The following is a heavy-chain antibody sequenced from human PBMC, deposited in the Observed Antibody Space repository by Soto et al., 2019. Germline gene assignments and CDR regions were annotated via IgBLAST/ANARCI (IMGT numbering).Heavy chain of an antibody. V-gene: IGHV1-2*04. CDR1: GDTFSNHT. CDR2: IIPISGGT. CDR3: ARDLRSSSWYTYYYYGMDV. D-gene: IGHD6-13*01. Sequence: ASVKVSCKASGDTFSNHTISWVRQAPGQGLEWMGWIIPISGGTNYAQKFQGWVTMTRDTSISTAYMELSRLRSDDTAVYYCARDLRSSSWYTYYYYGMDVWGQGTTVTVSS. J-gene: IGHJ6*02.